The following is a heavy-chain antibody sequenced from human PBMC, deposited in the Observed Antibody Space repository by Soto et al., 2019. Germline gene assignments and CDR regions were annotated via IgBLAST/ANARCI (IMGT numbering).Heavy chain of an antibody. Sequence: PRGSLRISCVSSVFTFSNSEMFWVRRAPGKGLEWVSKINYSGSNIYYSKSVKGRFTISRDNSKNSLSLQMNSLTDEDTAIYYCASEALCGADCYFFEYWGPGTMVTVSS. CDR3: ASEALCGADCYFFEY. D-gene: IGHD2-21*02. V-gene: IGHV3-48*03. CDR1: VFTFSNSE. J-gene: IGHJ4*02. CDR2: INYSGSNI.